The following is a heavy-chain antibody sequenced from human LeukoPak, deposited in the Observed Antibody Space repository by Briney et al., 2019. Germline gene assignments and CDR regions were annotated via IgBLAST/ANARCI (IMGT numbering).Heavy chain of an antibody. Sequence: PGGSLRLSCAASEFTFSDYYMSWIRQAPGKGLEWVSYISSGGTITHYADSVKGRFTISRDNAKNTLNLQMNSLRAEDTAVYYCARDLGQYYDTSDNWFDPWGQGTLVTVSS. J-gene: IGHJ5*02. CDR2: ISSGGTIT. CDR1: EFTFSDYY. CDR3: ARDLGQYYDTSDNWFDP. D-gene: IGHD3-22*01. V-gene: IGHV3-11*04.